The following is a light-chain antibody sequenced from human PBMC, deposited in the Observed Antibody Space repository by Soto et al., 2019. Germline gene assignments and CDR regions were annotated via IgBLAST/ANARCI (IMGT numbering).Light chain of an antibody. CDR3: QQRSTWT. CDR2: GAS. CDR1: QSVSSN. J-gene: IGKJ1*01. V-gene: IGKV3-15*01. Sequence: EMVMTQSPATLSVSPGERATLSCRASQSVSSNLAWYQQKPGQAPRLLIYGASTRATGIPARFSGSGSGTEFTRTISSLQSEDFAVYYCQQRSTWTFGQGTKVEIK.